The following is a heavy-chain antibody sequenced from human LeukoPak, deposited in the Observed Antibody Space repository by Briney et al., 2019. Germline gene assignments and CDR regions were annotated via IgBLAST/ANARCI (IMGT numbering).Heavy chain of an antibody. CDR3: AREGWDGSGSLDY. CDR1: GLTFSRYT. D-gene: IGHD3-10*01. CDR2: ISYDGSNK. Sequence: AGGSLRLSCAGSGLTFSRYTMHRVRQAPGKGLEWVAIISYDGSNKHYADSVKGRFTISRDNSKNTLSLQMNSLRAEDTAVYYCAREGWDGSGSLDYWGQGTLVTVSS. J-gene: IGHJ4*02. V-gene: IGHV3-30-3*01.